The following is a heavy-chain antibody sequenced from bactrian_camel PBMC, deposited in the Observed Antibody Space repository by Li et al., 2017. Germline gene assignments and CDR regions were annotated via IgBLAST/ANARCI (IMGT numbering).Heavy chain of an antibody. D-gene: IGHD2*01. CDR2: INSGGGTT. J-gene: IGHJ4*01. Sequence: QLVESGGGSVQAGGSLRLSCAASGFTFSNYWMYWVRQAPGKGLEWVSSINSGGGTTNYADAVKGRFTISRDNTKNTLSLQMNSLKTEGTAVYYCVSLVGRPLVHQGTQVTVS. V-gene: IGHV3S25*01. CDR1: GFTFSNYW.